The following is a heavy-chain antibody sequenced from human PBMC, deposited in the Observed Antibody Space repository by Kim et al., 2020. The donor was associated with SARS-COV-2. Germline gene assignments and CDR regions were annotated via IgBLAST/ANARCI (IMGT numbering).Heavy chain of an antibody. V-gene: IGHV3-21*01. J-gene: IGHJ3*02. CDR3: ASGFSRQGGYSYGYGSYAFDI. D-gene: IGHD5-18*01. CDR1: GFTFSSYS. CDR2: ISSSSSYI. Sequence: GGSLRLSCAASGFTFSSYSMNWVRQAPGKGLEWVSSISSSSSYIYYADSVKGRFTISRDNAKNSLYLQMNSLRAEDTAVYYCASGFSRQGGYSYGYGSYAFDIWGQGTMVTVSS.